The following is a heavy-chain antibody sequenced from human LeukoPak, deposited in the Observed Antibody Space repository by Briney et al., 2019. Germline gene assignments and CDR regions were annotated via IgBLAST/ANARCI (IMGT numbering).Heavy chain of an antibody. D-gene: IGHD3-22*01. CDR2: FDPEDGET. CDR3: ATDLGYYDSSGYYSAFDY. Sequence: ASVKVSCKVSGYTLTELSMHWVRQAPGKGPEWMGGFDPEDGETIYAQKFQGRVTMTEDTSTDTAYMELSSLRSEDTAVYYCATDLGYYDSSGYYSAFDYWGQGTLVTVPS. CDR1: GYTLTELS. V-gene: IGHV1-24*01. J-gene: IGHJ4*02.